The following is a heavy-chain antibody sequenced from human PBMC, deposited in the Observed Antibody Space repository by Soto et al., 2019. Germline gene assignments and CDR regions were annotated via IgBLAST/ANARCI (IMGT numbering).Heavy chain of an antibody. V-gene: IGHV5-51*01. CDR1: GYSFTNHW. Sequence: XESLKLSWKASGYSFTNHWIDLVRQLPGQGLQWMGVIYPHDSDTKYSPSFQGHVTLSVDKSSSTAYLQWSGLKASDTAIYYCERRIYGANDYWGQGTLVTVPS. CDR3: ERRIYGANDY. J-gene: IGHJ4*02. D-gene: IGHD4-17*01. CDR2: IYPHDSDT.